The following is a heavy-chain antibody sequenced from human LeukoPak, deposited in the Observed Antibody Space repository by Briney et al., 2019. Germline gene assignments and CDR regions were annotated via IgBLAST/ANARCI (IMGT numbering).Heavy chain of an antibody. CDR3: AQDLAWGAFDH. V-gene: IGHV3-23*01. CDR1: GFTFSSYG. J-gene: IGHJ4*02. D-gene: IGHD7-27*01. CDR2: ISPSGGGT. Sequence: GGTLRLSCAASGFTFSSYGMNWVRQAPGKGLEWVSGISPSGGGTYYADSVKGRFTISRDDSKNTMSLQMNSLRVEDTAVYYCAQDLAWGAFDHWGQGTLVTVSS.